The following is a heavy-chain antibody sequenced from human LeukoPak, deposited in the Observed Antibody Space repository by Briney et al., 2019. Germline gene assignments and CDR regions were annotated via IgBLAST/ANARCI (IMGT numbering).Heavy chain of an antibody. CDR1: GGSISSFF. Sequence: SETLSLTCTVSGGSISSFFWSWIRQPPGKGLEWIGYVHSSGSTKYNPSLKSRLIISVDMSKNQFSLKLRSVGVADTAVYYCARLAPGNYDILTGDPKVVFDYWGQGALVTVSS. J-gene: IGHJ4*02. CDR2: VHSSGST. D-gene: IGHD3-9*01. CDR3: ARLAPGNYDILTGDPKVVFDY. V-gene: IGHV4-59*01.